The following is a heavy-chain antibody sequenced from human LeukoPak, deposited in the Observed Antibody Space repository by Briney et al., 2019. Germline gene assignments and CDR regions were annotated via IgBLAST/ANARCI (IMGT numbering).Heavy chain of an antibody. CDR3: VRGRGYSAYDPFDY. CDR2: ISSNGGST. D-gene: IGHD5-12*01. CDR1: GFTFSSYA. J-gene: IGHJ4*02. Sequence: AGGSLRLSCSASGFTFSSYAIHWVRQALGKGLEYVSAISSNGGSTYNADSVKGRFTISRDNSKNTLYLQMSSLRAEDTAVYYCVRGRGYSAYDPFDYWGQGTLVTVCS. V-gene: IGHV3-64D*06.